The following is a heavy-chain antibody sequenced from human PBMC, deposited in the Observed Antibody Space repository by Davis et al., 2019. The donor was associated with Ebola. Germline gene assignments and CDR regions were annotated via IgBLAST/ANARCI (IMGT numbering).Heavy chain of an antibody. CDR2: ISSGGGAP. J-gene: IGHJ4*02. V-gene: IGHV3-23*01. CDR1: TFTFSTYA. Sequence: SLTLSCPASTFTFSTYALGWVRQAPGKGLEWVSDISSGGGAPYYADSVKGRFTTFRDNPKNTLYLQMNSLRADDTAVYYCAKQRGVGAIDYDYWGRGTVVTVSS. CDR3: AKQRGVGAIDYDY. D-gene: IGHD1-26*01.